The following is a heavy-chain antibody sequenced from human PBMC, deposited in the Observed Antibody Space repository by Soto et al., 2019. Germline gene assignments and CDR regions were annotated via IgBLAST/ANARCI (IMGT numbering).Heavy chain of an antibody. CDR1: GFTFSSYA. V-gene: IGHV3-23*01. D-gene: IGHD3-10*01. Sequence: EVQLLESGGGLVQPGGSLRLSCAASGFTFSSYAMSWVRQAPGKGLEWVSAISGSGGSTYYADSVKGRFTISRDNSKNTLYLQMNSLRAEDTAVYYCAKDAAYYYGSNGAFDIWGQGTMVTVSS. CDR3: AKDAAYYYGSNGAFDI. CDR2: ISGSGGST. J-gene: IGHJ3*02.